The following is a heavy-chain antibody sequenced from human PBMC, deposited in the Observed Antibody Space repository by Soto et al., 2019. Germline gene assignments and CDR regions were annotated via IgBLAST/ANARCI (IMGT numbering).Heavy chain of an antibody. CDR3: ARGYYDYSWGTYRPNDAFDI. D-gene: IGHD3-16*02. CDR1: GYNLTNHG. Sequence: AQLMQSGPEVRKPGASVKVSCRASGYNLTNHGISWVRQAPGQGLEWMGLINPYDGETDYVARFQARVSMSTDASTTTASLDLRSLRSDDTAVYYCARGYYDYSWGTYRPNDAFDIWGQGTTVTVSS. CDR2: INPYDGET. J-gene: IGHJ3*02. V-gene: IGHV1-18*04.